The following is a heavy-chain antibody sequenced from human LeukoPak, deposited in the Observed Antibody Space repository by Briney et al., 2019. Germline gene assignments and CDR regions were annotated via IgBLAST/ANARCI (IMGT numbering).Heavy chain of an antibody. D-gene: IGHD3-10*02. CDR3: ARDPAMFGELWWFDP. J-gene: IGHJ5*02. V-gene: IGHV3-7*01. CDR2: IKQDGSEK. CDR1: GFTFSSYW. Sequence: GGSLRLSCAASGFTFSSYWMSWVRQAPGKGLEWVANIKQDGSEKYYVDSVKGRFTISRDNAKNSLYLQMNSLRAEDTAVYYCARDPAMFGELWWFDPWGQGTLVTVSS.